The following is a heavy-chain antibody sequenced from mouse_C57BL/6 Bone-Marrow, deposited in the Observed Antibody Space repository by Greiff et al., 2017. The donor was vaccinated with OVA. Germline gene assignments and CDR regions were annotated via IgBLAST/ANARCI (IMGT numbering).Heavy chain of an antibody. J-gene: IGHJ3*01. D-gene: IGHD2-4*01. CDR3: AMRGYDSAD. Sequence: EVKLMESGPELVKPGASVKMSCKASGYTFTDYNMHWVKQSHGKSLEWIGYINPNNGGTSYNQKFKGKATLTVNKSSSTAYMELRSLTSEDSAVYYCAMRGYDSADWGQGTLVTVSA. V-gene: IGHV1-22*01. CDR1: GYTFTDYN. CDR2: INPNNGGT.